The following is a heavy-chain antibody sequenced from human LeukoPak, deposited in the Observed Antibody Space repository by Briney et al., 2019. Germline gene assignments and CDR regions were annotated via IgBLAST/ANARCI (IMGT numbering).Heavy chain of an antibody. CDR2: ISGGGSTT. CDR3: AKVSDYGDYER. CDR1: GFTFSSYG. Sequence: GGSLRLSCAASGFTFSSYGMHWVRQAPGKGLEWVSGISGGGSTTSYADSVNGRFTISRDNFKNTLSLLMNSLRAEDTAVYYCAKVSDYGDYERWGQGTMVTVSS. V-gene: IGHV3-23*01. D-gene: IGHD4-17*01. J-gene: IGHJ3*01.